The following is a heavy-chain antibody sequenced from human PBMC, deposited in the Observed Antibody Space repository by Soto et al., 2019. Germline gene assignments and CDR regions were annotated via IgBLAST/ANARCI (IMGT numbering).Heavy chain of an antibody. D-gene: IGHD6-13*01. V-gene: IGHV1-69*13. CDR1: GGTFSSYA. CDR3: AREIPDSSSWYEAGFNWFDP. J-gene: IGHJ5*02. CDR2: IIPIFGTA. Sequence: GASVKVSCKASGGTFSSYAISWVRQAPGQGLEWMGGIIPIFGTANYAQKFQGRVTITADESTGTAYMELSSLRSEDTAVYYCAREIPDSSSWYEAGFNWFDPWGQGTLVTVSS.